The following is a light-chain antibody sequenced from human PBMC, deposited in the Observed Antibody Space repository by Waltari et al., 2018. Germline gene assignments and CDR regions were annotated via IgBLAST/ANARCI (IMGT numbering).Light chain of an antibody. J-gene: IGKJ1*01. V-gene: IGKV3-20*01. Sequence: EIVLTQSPGTLSLSLGERATVSCRASQSVSRALAWYQQKPGQAPSLLIYAASTRGTGIPDRFSGSGSATDFSLTISRLEHDEFAVYYCQQYLRLPVTFGQGTTVEI. CDR1: QSVSRA. CDR2: AAS. CDR3: QQYLRLPVT.